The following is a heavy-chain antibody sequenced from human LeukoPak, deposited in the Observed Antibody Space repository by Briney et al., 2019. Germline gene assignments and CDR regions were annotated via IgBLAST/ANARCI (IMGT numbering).Heavy chain of an antibody. V-gene: IGHV3-7*01. J-gene: IGHJ4*02. Sequence: LPGGSLRLSCAASGFTFSAHWMSWVRQAPGKGLEWVANIKEDGSKKYYVDSVKGRFTISRDIAKNSLYLQMNSLRAEDTAVYYCAKDYDEGAKFDYWGQGTLVTVSS. D-gene: IGHD1-26*01. CDR3: AKDYDEGAKFDY. CDR2: IKEDGSKK. CDR1: GFTFSAHW.